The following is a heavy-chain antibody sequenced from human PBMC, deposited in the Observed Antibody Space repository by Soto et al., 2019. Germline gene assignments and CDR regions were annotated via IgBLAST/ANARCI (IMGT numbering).Heavy chain of an antibody. V-gene: IGHV4-39*01. D-gene: IGHD3-3*01. CDR3: ARDSGGYDFWSGYYSYYGMDV. CDR2: IYYSGST. J-gene: IGHJ6*02. CDR1: GGSISSSSYY. Sequence: ASETLSLTCTVSGGSISSSSYYWGWIRQPPGKGLEWIGSIYYSGSTYYNPSLKSRVTISVDTSKNQFSLKLSSVTAADTAVYYCARDSGGYDFWSGYYSYYGMDVWGQGTTVTVSS.